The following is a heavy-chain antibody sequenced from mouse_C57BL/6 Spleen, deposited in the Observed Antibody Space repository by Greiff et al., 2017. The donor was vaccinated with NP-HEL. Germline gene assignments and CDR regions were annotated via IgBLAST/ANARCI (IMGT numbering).Heavy chain of an antibody. Sequence: VHVKQSGAELVRPGASVKLSCTASGFNIKDDYMHWVKQRPEQGLEWIGWIDPENGDTEYASKFQGKATITADTSSNTAYLQLSSLTSEDTAVYYCTGLRRFAYWGQGTLVTVSA. D-gene: IGHD2-4*01. CDR1: GFNIKDDY. CDR2: IDPENGDT. CDR3: TGLRRFAY. V-gene: IGHV14-4*01. J-gene: IGHJ3*01.